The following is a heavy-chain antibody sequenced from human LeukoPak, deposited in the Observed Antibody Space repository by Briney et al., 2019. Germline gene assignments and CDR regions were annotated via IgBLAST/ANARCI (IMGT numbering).Heavy chain of an antibody. J-gene: IGHJ3*02. CDR3: ARGISDLLHHCSSTSCYAFDI. CDR2: INHSGST. D-gene: IGHD2-2*01. V-gene: IGHV4-34*01. CDR1: GGSFSGYY. Sequence: KASETLSLTCAVYGGSFSGYYWSWIRQPPRKGLEWIGEINHSGSTNYNPSLKSRVTISVDTSKNQFSLKLSSVTAADTAVYYCARGISDLLHHCSSTSCYAFDIWGQGTMVTVSS.